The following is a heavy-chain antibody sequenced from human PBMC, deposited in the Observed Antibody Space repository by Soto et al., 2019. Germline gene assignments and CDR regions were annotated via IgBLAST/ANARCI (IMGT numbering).Heavy chain of an antibody. CDR1: AFSLSTGGVG. CDR2: IYWDDDK. V-gene: IGHV2-5*02. CDR3: IQSRCGGDCLQSYASYYYYGMDV. Sequence: QITLKESGPPLVKPTQTLTLTCTFSAFSLSTGGVGVGWIRQPPGKALEWLALIYWDDDKRYSPSLRSRLTITKDTSQTQVVLTMTNMDPVDTATYYCIQSRCGGDCLQSYASYYYYGMDVWGQGTTVTVSS. D-gene: IGHD2-21*02. J-gene: IGHJ6*02.